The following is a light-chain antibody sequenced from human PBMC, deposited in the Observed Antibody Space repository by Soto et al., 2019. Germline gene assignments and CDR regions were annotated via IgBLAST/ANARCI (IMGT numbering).Light chain of an antibody. CDR3: QQYNNWPPLT. V-gene: IGKV3-15*01. CDR2: GAS. CDR1: QSVSSN. Sequence: EIVMTQSPATLSVSPGERATLSCRASQSVSSNLAWYQQKPGQAPRLLIYGASTRATGTPARFSGSGSGTEFTLTLSTLQSEDFAVYYCQQYNNWPPLTFGQGTRLEIK. J-gene: IGKJ5*01.